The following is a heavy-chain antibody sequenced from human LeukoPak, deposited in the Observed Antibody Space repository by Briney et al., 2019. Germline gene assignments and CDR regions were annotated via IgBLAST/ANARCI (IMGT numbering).Heavy chain of an antibody. V-gene: IGHV4-34*01. J-gene: IGHJ4*02. CDR2: IKDSGSA. Sequence: ASETLSLTCAVCGGSFSNYHWSRIRQPPGKGLEWIGEIKDSGSANYNPSLKSRVFISVDTSKNQFSLKLRSVTAADTAVYYCARGKGYTTSSRHRGIDNWGQGTLVTVSS. CDR1: GGSFSNYH. D-gene: IGHD6-6*01. CDR3: ARGKGYTTSSRHRGIDN.